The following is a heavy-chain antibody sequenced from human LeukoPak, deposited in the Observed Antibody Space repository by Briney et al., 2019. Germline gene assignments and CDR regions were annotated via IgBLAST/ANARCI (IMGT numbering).Heavy chain of an antibody. D-gene: IGHD4/OR15-4a*01. CDR1: GFTFSHYG. CDR3: ARRAGAYSHPYDY. CDR2: ISGSGGTT. Sequence: GGSLRLSCAVSGFTFSHYGMHWVRQAPGKGLEWVSTISGSGGTTYYADSVKGRFTISRDNAKNSLYLQMNSLRAEDTAVYYCARRAGAYSHPYDYWGQGTLVTVSS. V-gene: IGHV3-48*01. J-gene: IGHJ4*02.